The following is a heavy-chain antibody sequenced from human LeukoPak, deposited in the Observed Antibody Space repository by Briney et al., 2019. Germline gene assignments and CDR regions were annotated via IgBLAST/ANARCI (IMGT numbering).Heavy chain of an antibody. V-gene: IGHV1-69*06. Sequence: GASVKVSCKASGYTFTSYYMHWVRQAPGQGLEWMGGIIPIFGTANYAQKFQGRVTITADKSTSTAYMELSSLRSEDTAVYYCARVHWNYVTGAPEDYYYYMDVWGKGTTVTVSS. D-gene: IGHD1-7*01. CDR2: IIPIFGTA. CDR1: GYTFTSYY. CDR3: ARVHWNYVTGAPEDYYYYMDV. J-gene: IGHJ6*03.